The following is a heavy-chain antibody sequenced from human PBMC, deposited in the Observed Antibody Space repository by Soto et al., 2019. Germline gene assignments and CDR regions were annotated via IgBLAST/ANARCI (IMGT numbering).Heavy chain of an antibody. D-gene: IGHD6-19*01. J-gene: IGHJ6*02. CDR1: GFTFSSYS. V-gene: IGHV3-21*01. CDR2: ISSSSSYI. Sequence: GSLRLSCAASGFTFSSYSMNWVRQAPGKGLEWVSSISSSSSYIYYADSVKGRFTISRDNAKNSLYLQMNSLRAEDTAVYYCARDPTAGTFGMGVWGQGTTVTVSS. CDR3: ARDPTAGTFGMGV.